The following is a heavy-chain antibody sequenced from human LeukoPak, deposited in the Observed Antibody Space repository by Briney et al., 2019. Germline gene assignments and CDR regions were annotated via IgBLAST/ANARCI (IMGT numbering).Heavy chain of an antibody. CDR2: INPNSGGT. CDR3: ARGPTVVVPAAISRESWFDP. Sequence: GASVKVSCKDSGYTFTGYYMHWVRQAPGQGLEWMVWINPNSGGTNYAQKFPGRVTMTRDTSTSTAYMELSRLRSDDTAVYYCARGPTVVVPAAISRESWFDPWGQGTLVTVSS. J-gene: IGHJ5*02. V-gene: IGHV1-2*02. D-gene: IGHD2-2*01. CDR1: GYTFTGYY.